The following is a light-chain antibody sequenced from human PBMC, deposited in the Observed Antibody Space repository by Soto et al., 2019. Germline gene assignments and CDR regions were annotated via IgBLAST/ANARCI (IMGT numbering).Light chain of an antibody. V-gene: IGKV3-15*01. J-gene: IGKJ1*01. Sequence: EIVLTQSPGTLSVSPGERATLSCRASQSVRSKLAWYQQKPGQAPRLLFYGASTGATGIPARFSGSGSETEFTLSISGLQSEEFAVYYCQQYNNWPGTFGQGTKVEIK. CDR3: QQYNNWPGT. CDR2: GAS. CDR1: QSVRSK.